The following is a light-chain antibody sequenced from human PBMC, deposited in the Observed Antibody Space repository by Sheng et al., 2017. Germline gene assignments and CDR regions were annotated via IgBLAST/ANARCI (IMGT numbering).Light chain of an antibody. Sequence: QSALTQPASVSGSPGQSITISCTGTSSDVGSYNLVSWYQQHPGEAPKLMIYDVIDRPSGVSDRFSGSKSGNTASLTISGLQPEDEADYYCTSYTSSNTHIFGTGTKVTVL. J-gene: IGLJ1*01. CDR3: TSYTSSNTHI. CDR2: DVI. V-gene: IGLV2-14*02. CDR1: SSDVGSYNL.